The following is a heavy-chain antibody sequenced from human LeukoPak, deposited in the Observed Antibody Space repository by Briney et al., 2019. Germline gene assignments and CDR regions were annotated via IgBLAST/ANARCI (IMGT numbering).Heavy chain of an antibody. CDR3: ASGPYPAAGTDHQFDY. V-gene: IGHV4-59*01. CDR2: IYYSGST. J-gene: IGHJ4*02. CDR1: GASISSYY. Sequence: SETLSLTCTVSGASISSYYWSWIRQPPGKRLEWIGYIYYSGSTKYNPSLKSRVTISVDTSKNQFSLKVSSVTAEDTAVYYCASGPYPAAGTDHQFDYWGQGTLVTVSS. D-gene: IGHD6-13*01.